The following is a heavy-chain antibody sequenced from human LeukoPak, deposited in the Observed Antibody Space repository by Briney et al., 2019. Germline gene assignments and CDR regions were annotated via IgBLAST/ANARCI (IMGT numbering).Heavy chain of an antibody. V-gene: IGHV4-38-2*02. CDR3: ARNAGDYTKPSDY. CDR1: GYSISSGYY. J-gene: IGHJ4*02. Sequence: PSETLSLTCTVSGYSISSGYYWGWIRQPPGKGLECIGTIYRSGSTYYNPSLKRRVTISVDTSRNQFSLQLSSVTAADTAVCYCARNAGDYTKPSDYWGQGTLVTVSS. CDR2: IYRSGST. D-gene: IGHD4-11*01.